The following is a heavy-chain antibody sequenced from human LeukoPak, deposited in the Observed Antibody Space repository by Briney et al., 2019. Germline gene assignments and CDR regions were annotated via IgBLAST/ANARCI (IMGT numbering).Heavy chain of an antibody. V-gene: IGHV3-48*03. CDR2: ISSSGSTI. D-gene: IGHD3-10*01. J-gene: IGHJ6*02. Sequence: PGGALRLSCAASGFTFSSYEMNWVRQAPGKGLEWVSYISSSGSTIYYADSVKGRFTISRDNAKNSLYLQMNSLRAEDTAVYYCARDSAGSGMDVWGQGTTVTVSS. CDR3: ARDSAGSGMDV. CDR1: GFTFSSYE.